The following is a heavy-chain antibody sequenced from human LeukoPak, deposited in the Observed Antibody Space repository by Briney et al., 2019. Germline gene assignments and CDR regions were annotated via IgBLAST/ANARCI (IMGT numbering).Heavy chain of an antibody. CDR3: ARSSVVTAIPDWYFDL. D-gene: IGHD2-21*02. V-gene: IGHV4-31*03. J-gene: IGHJ2*01. Sequence: RTSETLSLTCTVSGGSVSSGSYYWSWIRQPPGKGLEWIGYIYYSGSTYYNPSLKSRVTISVDTSKNQFSLKLSSVTAADTAVYYCARSSVVTAIPDWYFDLWGRGTLVTVSS. CDR1: GGSVSSGSYY. CDR2: IYYSGST.